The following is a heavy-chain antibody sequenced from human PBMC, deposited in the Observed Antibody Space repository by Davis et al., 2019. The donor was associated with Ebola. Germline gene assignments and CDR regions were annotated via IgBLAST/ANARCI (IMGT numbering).Heavy chain of an antibody. CDR2: ISYDGSNK. CDR1: GFSFSSYA. V-gene: IGHV3-30-3*01. D-gene: IGHD5-12*01. CDR3: ASIVTTIQGLAAPADI. J-gene: IGHJ3*02. Sequence: GESLKISCAASGFSFSSYAMHWVRQAPGKGLEWVAVISYDGSNKYYADSVKGRFTISRDNFKNTLYLQMNSLRTGDTAVYYCASIVTTIQGLAAPADIWGQGTMVTVSS.